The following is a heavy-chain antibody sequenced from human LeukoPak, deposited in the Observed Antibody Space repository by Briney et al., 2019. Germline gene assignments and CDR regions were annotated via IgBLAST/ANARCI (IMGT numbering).Heavy chain of an antibody. J-gene: IGHJ4*02. CDR3: XXXXKARQFYSPVDY. CDR2: ISGSGGST. D-gene: IGHD2-21*01. Sequence: PGGSLRLSCAASGFTFSSYAMSWVRQAPGKGLEWVSAISGSGGSTYYADSVKGRFTISRDNSKNTLYLQMNSLRAEDTAVYYXXXXXKARQFYSPVDYWGQGTLVTVSS. CDR1: GFTFSSYA. V-gene: IGHV3-23*01.